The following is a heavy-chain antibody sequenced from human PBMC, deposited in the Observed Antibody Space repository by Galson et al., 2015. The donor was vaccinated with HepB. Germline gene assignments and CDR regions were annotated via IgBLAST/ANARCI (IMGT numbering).Heavy chain of an antibody. CDR1: GGSISSSSYY. CDR3: ARRSSRGLDWFDP. V-gene: IGHV4-39*01. J-gene: IGHJ5*02. Sequence: ETLSLTCTVSGGSISSSSYYWGWIRQPPGKGLEWIGSLYYSGSTYYNPSLKSRVTISVDTSKNQFSLKLSSVTAADTAVYYCARRSSRGLDWFDPWGQGTLVTVSS. CDR2: LYYSGST. D-gene: IGHD6-13*01.